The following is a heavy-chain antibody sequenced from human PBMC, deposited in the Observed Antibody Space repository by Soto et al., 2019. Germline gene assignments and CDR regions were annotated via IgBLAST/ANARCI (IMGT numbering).Heavy chain of an antibody. J-gene: IGHJ4*02. D-gene: IGHD6-13*01. CDR3: TRGGRSTSYYWYY. CDR1: DFTFSDYQ. V-gene: IGHV3-11*06. CDR2: ISSRGGDT. Sequence: QVQLVESGGGLVKPGGSLRLSCAASDFTFSDYQMTWIRQAPGKGLEWVSQISSRGGDTYYADSVKGRFTISRDNSRNALFLQVNSLRAEDTAVYYCTRGGRSTSYYWYYWGQGTLVTVSS.